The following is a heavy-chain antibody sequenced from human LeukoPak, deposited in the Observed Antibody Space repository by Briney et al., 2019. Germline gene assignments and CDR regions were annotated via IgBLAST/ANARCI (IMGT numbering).Heavy chain of an antibody. CDR3: ARSVGIAVENWFDP. CDR2: INAGNGNT. CDR1: GYTFTSYA. V-gene: IGHV1-3*01. Sequence: ASVKSSCKVFGYTFTSYAMHWWRQAPGKRLEWMGWINAGNGNTKYSQKFQGRVTITRDTSASTAYMELSSLRSEDTAVYYCARSVGIAVENWFDPWGQGTLVTVSS. J-gene: IGHJ5*02. D-gene: IGHD6-19*01.